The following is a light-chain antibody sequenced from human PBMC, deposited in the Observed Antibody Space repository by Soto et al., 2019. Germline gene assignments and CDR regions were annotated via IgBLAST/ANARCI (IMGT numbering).Light chain of an antibody. Sequence: EIVLTQSPGTLSLSPGERATLSCRASQSLSTNYLAWYQQKPGQAPRLLITDASNRATGIPERFSGSGSGTDFSLTISSLEPEDFAVYYCRQYNSSHPGTFGQGTKVEI. CDR3: RQYNSSHPGT. V-gene: IGKV3-20*01. CDR1: QSLSTNY. J-gene: IGKJ1*01. CDR2: DAS.